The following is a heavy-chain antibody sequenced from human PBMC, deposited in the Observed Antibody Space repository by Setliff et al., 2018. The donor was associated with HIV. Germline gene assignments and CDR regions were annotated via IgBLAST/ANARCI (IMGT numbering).Heavy chain of an antibody. V-gene: IGHV1-24*01. CDR3: ARVADTSLSRVGATRWFDP. Sequence: VKVSCKVSGYSLTELSMHWVRQVPGKGLEWMGRFDPEDGDTIYAEKVQGRVRVTTDTSTNTAYMELRNLRSDDTAVYYCARVADTSLSRVGATRWFDPWGQGTLVTVSS. D-gene: IGHD1-26*01. J-gene: IGHJ5*02. CDR2: FDPEDGDT. CDR1: GYSLTELS.